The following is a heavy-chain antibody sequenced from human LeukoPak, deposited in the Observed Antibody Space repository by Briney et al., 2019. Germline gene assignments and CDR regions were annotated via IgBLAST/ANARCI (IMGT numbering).Heavy chain of an antibody. CDR1: GGSFSGYY. Sequence: SETLSLTCAVYGGSFSGYYWSWIRQPPGKGLEWIGEINHSGSTNYNPSLKSRVTISVDTSKNQFSLKLSSVTAADTAVYYCARGRGPLSSGWPRYYFDYGGQGTLVPVSS. CDR2: INHSGST. CDR3: ARGRGPLSSGWPRYYFDY. J-gene: IGHJ4*02. D-gene: IGHD6-19*01. V-gene: IGHV4-34*01.